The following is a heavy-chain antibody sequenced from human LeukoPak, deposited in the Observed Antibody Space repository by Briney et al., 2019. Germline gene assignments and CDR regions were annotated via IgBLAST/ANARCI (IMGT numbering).Heavy chain of an antibody. CDR2: IIPIFGTA. CDR3: ARGLGYCSSTSCYREQLVLDY. D-gene: IGHD2-2*02. Sequence: SVKVSCKASGGTFSSYAISWVRQAPGQGLEWMGGIIPIFGTANYAQKFQGRVTITADESTSTAYMELSSLRSEDTAVYYCARGLGYCSSTSCYREQLVLDYWGQGTLVTVSS. V-gene: IGHV1-69*13. J-gene: IGHJ4*02. CDR1: GGTFSSYA.